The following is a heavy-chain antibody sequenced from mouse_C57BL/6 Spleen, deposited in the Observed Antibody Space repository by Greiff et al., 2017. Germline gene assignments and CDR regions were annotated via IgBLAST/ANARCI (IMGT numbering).Heavy chain of an antibody. V-gene: IGHV1-50*01. CDR3: ARSDYGSSSYAMDY. D-gene: IGHD1-1*01. J-gene: IGHJ4*01. CDR2: IDPSDSYT. CDR1: GYTFTSYW. Sequence: VQLQQPGAELVKPGASVKLSCKASGYTFTSYWMQWVKQRPGQGLEWIGEIDPSDSYTNYNQKFKGKATLTVDTSSSTAYMQLSSLTSEDSAVYYCARSDYGSSSYAMDYWGQGTSVTVSS.